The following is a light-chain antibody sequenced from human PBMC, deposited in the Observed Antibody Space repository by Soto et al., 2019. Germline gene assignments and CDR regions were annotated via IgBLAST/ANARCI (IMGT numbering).Light chain of an antibody. CDR3: QHYGSSGT. V-gene: IGKV3-20*01. CDR1: QTISSNY. CDR2: GIS. J-gene: IGKJ1*01. Sequence: PGERATLSWRASQTISSNYSAWYQQKPGQAPRLLICGISSRATSIPDRFSGSGSGTEFPLTSSRLEPEDSAVCYCQHYGSSGTFGQGTKVDIK.